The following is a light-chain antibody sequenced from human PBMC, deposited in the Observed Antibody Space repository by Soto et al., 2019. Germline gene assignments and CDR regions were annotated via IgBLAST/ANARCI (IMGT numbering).Light chain of an antibody. V-gene: IGKV3-20*01. CDR2: GAS. CDR1: QSVSNNY. CDR3: QQCESTPVT. Sequence: ENVLTQSPGTLSLSPGDRASLSCRASQSVSNNYLAWHQQIPGQAPRLLIFGASNRDTGVPDRFTGSASGTDFTLTISRLQPEDFALYYCQQCESTPVTFGQGTKVDIK. J-gene: IGKJ1*01.